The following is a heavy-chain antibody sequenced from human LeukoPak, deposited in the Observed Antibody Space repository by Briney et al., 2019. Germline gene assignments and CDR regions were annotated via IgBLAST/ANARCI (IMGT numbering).Heavy chain of an antibody. CDR1: GLSLASNN. J-gene: IGHJ2*01. D-gene: IGHD2-15*01. CDR3: TRGLGLLRMI. CDR2: ISAGGGTV. V-gene: IGHV3-48*04. Sequence: GRSLSLSCAASGLSLASNNMHWVRQTPGGGLEWLSYISAGGGTVFSADSVKGRFSISRDNARESLFLQMSNLRVEYMCVYYCTRGLGLLRMIWGRGTLVIVSS.